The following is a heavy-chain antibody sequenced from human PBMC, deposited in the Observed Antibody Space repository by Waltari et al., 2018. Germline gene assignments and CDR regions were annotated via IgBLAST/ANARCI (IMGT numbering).Heavy chain of an antibody. V-gene: IGHV3-74*01. D-gene: IGHD2-15*01. Sequence: EVQLVESGGRLVPPGGSLRISCAVSGFTFSNSWMHWVRQAPGRGLVGPQAGGKGLGGVARINKDGRSISNADSVEGRFTISRDNAKKTLYLQMNSLRAEDTGGYYCAREGPQLSDYMDVWGKGTTVNVSS. CDR3: AREGPQLSDYMDV. J-gene: IGHJ6*03. CDR2: INKDGRSI. CDR1: GFTFSNSW.